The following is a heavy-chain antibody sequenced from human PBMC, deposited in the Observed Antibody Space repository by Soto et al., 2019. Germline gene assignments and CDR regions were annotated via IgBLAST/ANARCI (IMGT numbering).Heavy chain of an antibody. CDR1: GITISNYP. D-gene: IGHD3-22*01. CDR3: VKDDGGYPSTAPH. Sequence: EVQLLESGGGLVQPGGSLRLSCAASGITISNYPMSWVRQAPGKGLDWVSGISGSGDRTYYGDSAKGRFTISKDISKNSLSMQLDSLGAEDTAGDFWVKDDGGYPSTAPHWGQGTLVTVSS. V-gene: IGHV3-23*01. CDR2: ISGSGDRT. J-gene: IGHJ4*02.